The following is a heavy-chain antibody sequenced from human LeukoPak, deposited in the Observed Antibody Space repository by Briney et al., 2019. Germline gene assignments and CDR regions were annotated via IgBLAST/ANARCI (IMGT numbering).Heavy chain of an antibody. CDR1: GGSISSYY. V-gene: IGHV4-59*04. CDR2: IFYVGDT. Sequence: PSETLSLTCTVSGGSISSYYWSWIRQPPGKGLEYIGTIFYVGDTYYNPSLESRLTISVDTSKNQFSLKLRSVTAADSAVYYCARTSGSRYAYDDYWGQGTLVTVSS. J-gene: IGHJ4*02. CDR3: ARTSGSRYAYDDY. D-gene: IGHD6-13*01.